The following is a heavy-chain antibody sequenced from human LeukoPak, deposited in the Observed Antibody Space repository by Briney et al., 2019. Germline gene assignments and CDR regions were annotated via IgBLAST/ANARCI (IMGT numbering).Heavy chain of an antibody. CDR2: INHSGST. CDR3: ARVGSYGLVY. J-gene: IGHJ4*02. Sequence: PSETLSLTCAVSGGSFSGYYWSWIRQPPGKGLEWIGEINHSGSTNYNPSLKSRVTISVDTSKNQFSLKLSSVTAADTAVYYCARVGSYGLVYWGQGTLVTVSS. D-gene: IGHD5-18*01. CDR1: GGSFSGYY. V-gene: IGHV4-34*01.